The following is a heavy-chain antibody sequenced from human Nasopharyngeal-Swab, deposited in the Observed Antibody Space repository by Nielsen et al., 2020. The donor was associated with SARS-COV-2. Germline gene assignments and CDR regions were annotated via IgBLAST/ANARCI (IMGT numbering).Heavy chain of an antibody. Sequence: WIRQPPGKGLEWVSAISGSGGSTYYADSVKGRFTISRDNSKNTLYLQMNSLRAEDTAVYYCAKDRSVTTDCSVYWGQGTTVTVSS. V-gene: IGHV3-23*01. CDR3: AKDRSVTTDCSVY. CDR2: ISGSGGST. J-gene: IGHJ4*02. D-gene: IGHD4-17*01.